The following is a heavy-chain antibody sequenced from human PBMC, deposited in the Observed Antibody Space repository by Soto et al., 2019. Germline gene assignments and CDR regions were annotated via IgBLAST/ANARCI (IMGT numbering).Heavy chain of an antibody. CDR2: FYYSGST. J-gene: IGHJ5*02. CDR3: ARLRGAFLISTSYWFDP. V-gene: IGHV4-39*01. CDR1: GDSIDTSRYY. D-gene: IGHD2-2*01. Sequence: QVQLQESGPGLVKPSETLSLTCTVSGDSIDTSRYYWGWVRQPPGKGLEWIGSFYYSGSTYYNPSLTSRVTIPADRSNNQFSMTLSSVTPADTAFSSCARLRGAFLISTSYWFDPWCQGTLVTVSS.